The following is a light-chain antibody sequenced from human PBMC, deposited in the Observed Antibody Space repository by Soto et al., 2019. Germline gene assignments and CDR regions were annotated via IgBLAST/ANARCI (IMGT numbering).Light chain of an antibody. J-gene: IGKJ4*01. CDR2: DAS. CDR3: QQRSSWPST. V-gene: IGKV3-11*01. Sequence: EIVLTQSPVTLYLSPGERATLSCRASQSVSSYLAWYQQKPGQAPRLLIYDASNRATGIPARFSGSGSGTDFTLTISSLEPEDFAVYYCQQRSSWPSTFGGGTKVEIK. CDR1: QSVSSY.